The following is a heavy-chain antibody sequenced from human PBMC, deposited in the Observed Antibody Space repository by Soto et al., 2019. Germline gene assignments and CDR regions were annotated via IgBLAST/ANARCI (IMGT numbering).Heavy chain of an antibody. J-gene: IGHJ4*02. V-gene: IGHV3-23*01. CDR2: ISASGDNT. CDR3: AKRPLAARHTDY. CDR1: GFNFSNYA. D-gene: IGHD6-6*01. Sequence: EVQLLESGGGLVQPGGSLRLSCAASGFNFSNYAMTWVRQAPGKGLEWVSTISASGDNTYYADSVRGGFTTPRDNSKNKLYLQMNRLRADDTAVYYCAKRPLAARHTDYWGQGTLVTVSS.